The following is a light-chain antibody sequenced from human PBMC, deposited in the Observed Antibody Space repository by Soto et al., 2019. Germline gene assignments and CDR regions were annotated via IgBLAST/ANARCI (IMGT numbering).Light chain of an antibody. J-gene: IGLJ1*01. Sequence: QSALTQPASVSGSPGQSITISCTGTSSDVGSYNLVSWYQQHPGKAPKLMIYEGSKRPSGVSNRFSGSKSGNTASLTVSGLQAEDEADYYCSSYAGSSNVFGTGTKLTAL. CDR3: SSYAGSSNV. V-gene: IGLV2-14*02. CDR2: EGS. CDR1: SSDVGSYNL.